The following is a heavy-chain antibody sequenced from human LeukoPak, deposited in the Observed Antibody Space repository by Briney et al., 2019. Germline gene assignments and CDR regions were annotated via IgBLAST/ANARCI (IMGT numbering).Heavy chain of an antibody. D-gene: IGHD3-10*01. V-gene: IGHV3-23*01. J-gene: IGHJ6*02. CDR1: GFTFSSYA. Sequence: PGGSLRLSCAASGFTFSSYAMSWVRQAPGKGLEWVSAISGSGGSTYYADSVKGRFTISRDNSKNTLYLQMNSLRAEDTAVYYCARETYYPGGEFYGMDVWGQGTTVTVSS. CDR2: ISGSGGST. CDR3: ARETYYPGGEFYGMDV.